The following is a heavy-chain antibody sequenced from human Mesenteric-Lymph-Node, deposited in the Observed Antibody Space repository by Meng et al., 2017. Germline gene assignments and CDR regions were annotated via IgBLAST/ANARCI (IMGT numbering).Heavy chain of an antibody. Sequence: SETLSLTCTVSGGSVRSGSYYCSWIRQSPGKGLEWIGHMFYSGSTKYNPSLRSRVTISVDSSTNQFSLKLRSVTAADTAVYYCARGSFGWLGPTYHYYGMDVWGPGTTVTVSS. V-gene: IGHV4-61*01. D-gene: IGHD3-10*01. J-gene: IGHJ6*02. CDR3: ARGSFGWLGPTYHYYGMDV. CDR1: GGSVRSGSYY. CDR2: MFYSGST.